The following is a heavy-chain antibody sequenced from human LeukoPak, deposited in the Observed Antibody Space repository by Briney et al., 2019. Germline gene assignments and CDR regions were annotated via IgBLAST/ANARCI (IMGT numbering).Heavy chain of an antibody. J-gene: IGHJ4*02. V-gene: IGHV1-69*06. Sequence: VASVKVSCKASGGTFSSYAISWVRQAPGQGLEWMGRIIPIFGTANYAQKFQGRVTITADKSTCTAYMELSSLRSEDTAVYYCAREDVDTAMVTLGCFDYWGQGTLVTVSS. D-gene: IGHD5-18*01. CDR2: IIPIFGTA. CDR3: AREDVDTAMVTLGCFDY. CDR1: GGTFSSYA.